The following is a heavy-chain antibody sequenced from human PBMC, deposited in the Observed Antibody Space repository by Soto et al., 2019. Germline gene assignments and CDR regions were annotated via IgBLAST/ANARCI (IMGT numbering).Heavy chain of an antibody. CDR1: GFTFVSYE. J-gene: IGHJ3*02. Sequence: WGSLRLSCAASGFTFVSYEISCVRQSPVKGLEWVSYISSSGSTIYYADSVKGRFTISRDNAKNSLYLQMNSLRAEDTAVYYCARTGGDDAFDIWGQGTMVTVSS. D-gene: IGHD3-16*01. V-gene: IGHV3-48*03. CDR3: ARTGGDDAFDI. CDR2: ISSSGSTI.